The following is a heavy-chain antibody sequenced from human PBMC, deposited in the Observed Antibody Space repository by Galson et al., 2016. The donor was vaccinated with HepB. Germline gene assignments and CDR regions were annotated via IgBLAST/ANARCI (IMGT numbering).Heavy chain of an antibody. D-gene: IGHD3-10*01. CDR2: IIPMFRTP. J-gene: IGHJ4*02. Sequence: SVKVSCKASGGIFSTFGISWVRQAPGQGLEWMGGIIPMFRTPTYAQKFRGRVTVTADESTSTAYMELSSLRSQDTAVYYCASHTRGQYDPGRYEFNYWGQGTLVTVSP. CDR3: ASHTRGQYDPGRYEFNY. CDR1: GGIFSTFG. V-gene: IGHV1-69*13.